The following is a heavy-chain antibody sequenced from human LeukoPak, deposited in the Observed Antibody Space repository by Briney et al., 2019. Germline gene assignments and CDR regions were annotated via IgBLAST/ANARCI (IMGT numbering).Heavy chain of an antibody. CDR3: ARQGQQLRYFDY. V-gene: IGHV4-39*01. Sequence: SETXXXXXXVSXGSISSSSYYXGWIRQPPGKGRXGSGSIYYSGSTYYNPSLKSRVTISVDTSKKQFSLKLSSVTAADTAVYYCARQGQQLRYFDYWGQGTLVTVSS. CDR2: IYYSGST. D-gene: IGHD6-13*01. J-gene: IGHJ4*02. CDR1: XGSISSSSYY.